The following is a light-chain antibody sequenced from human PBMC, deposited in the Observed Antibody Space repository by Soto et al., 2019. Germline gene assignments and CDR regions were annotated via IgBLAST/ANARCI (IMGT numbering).Light chain of an antibody. CDR3: QQSHSTPLYT. CDR1: ETVLTY. V-gene: IGKV1-39*01. CDR2: AAS. J-gene: IGKJ2*01. Sequence: DIQLTQSPSSLSASVGDRVTITCRASETVLTYLNWYQQKPGRAPQLLIYAASLLQGGVPSRFSGSGSGTEFTLTISSLPAEDFATYYGQQSHSTPLYTFGQGTKLEIK.